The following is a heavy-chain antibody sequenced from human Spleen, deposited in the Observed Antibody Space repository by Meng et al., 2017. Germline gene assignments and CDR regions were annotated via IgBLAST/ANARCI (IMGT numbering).Heavy chain of an antibody. J-gene: IGHJ5*02. CDR2: IGHSGFT. CDR1: GGSISTSGYY. V-gene: IGHV4-39*01. D-gene: IGHD6-19*01. CDR3: VRSSAWVRTGFDP. Sequence: QVQVQESGPGLVRPSEPLSLTCSVSGGSISTSGYYWGWIRQPPGKGLEWIGSIGHSGFTYYTPSLKSRVTVSIDTSRNQFSLWLTSVTAADTAVYYCVRSSAWVRTGFDPWGQGTLVTVSS.